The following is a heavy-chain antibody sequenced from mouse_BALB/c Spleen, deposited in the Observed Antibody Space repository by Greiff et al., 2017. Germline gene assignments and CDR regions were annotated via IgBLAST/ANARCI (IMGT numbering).Heavy chain of an antibody. CDR3: TGKLLRYFDD. D-gene: IGHD1-1*01. CDR2: IYPGNSDT. Sequence: EVQLQQSGTVLARPGASVKMSCKASGYTFTSYWMHWVKQRPGPGLEWIGAIYPGNSDTSYNQKFKGKAKLTAVPSTSTAYMELSSMTNEDSAFYYCTGKLLRYFDDWGQGTTRTVSS. V-gene: IGHV1-5*01. J-gene: IGHJ2*01. CDR1: GYTFTSYW.